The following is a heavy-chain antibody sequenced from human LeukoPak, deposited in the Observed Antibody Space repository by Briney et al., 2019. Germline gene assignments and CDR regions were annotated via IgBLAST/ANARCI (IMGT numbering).Heavy chain of an antibody. J-gene: IGHJ5*02. CDR1: GSTFSGYA. Sequence: GASVKVSCKASGSTFSGYAINWVRQAPGQGLEWMGRIIPILGIANYAQKFQGRVTITADKSTSTAYMELSSLRSEDTAVYYCARDSGYYDSSGYDIPRFDPWGQGTLVTVSS. CDR2: IIPILGIA. CDR3: ARDSGYYDSSGYDIPRFDP. D-gene: IGHD3-22*01. V-gene: IGHV1-69*04.